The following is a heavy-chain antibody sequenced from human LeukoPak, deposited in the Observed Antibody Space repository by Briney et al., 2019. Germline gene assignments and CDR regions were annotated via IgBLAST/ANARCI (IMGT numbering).Heavy chain of an antibody. D-gene: IGHD5-18*01. V-gene: IGHV3-9*01. CDR1: GFTFDDYA. CDR2: ISWNSGSI. CDR3: ARRGYSFALDS. Sequence: PGRSLRLSCAASGFTFDDYAMHWVRQAPGKGLEWVSGISWNSGSIGYADSVKGRFTISRDNAKNSLYLQMNSLRAEDTAVYYCARRGYSFALDSWGQGTLVTVSS. J-gene: IGHJ4*02.